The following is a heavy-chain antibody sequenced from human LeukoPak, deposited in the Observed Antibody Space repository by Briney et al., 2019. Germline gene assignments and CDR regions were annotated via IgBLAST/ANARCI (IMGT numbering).Heavy chain of an antibody. V-gene: IGHV1-69*13. CDR2: IIPIFGTA. CDR3: ARDSYCSGGSCYSEDAFDI. J-gene: IGHJ3*02. CDR1: GGTFSSYA. Sequence: SSVNVSCKASGGTFSSYAISWVRQDPGQGLEWMGGIIPIFGTANYAQKFQGRVTITADESTSTAYMELSSLRSEDTAVYYCARDSYCSGGSCYSEDAFDIWGQGTMVTVSS. D-gene: IGHD2-15*01.